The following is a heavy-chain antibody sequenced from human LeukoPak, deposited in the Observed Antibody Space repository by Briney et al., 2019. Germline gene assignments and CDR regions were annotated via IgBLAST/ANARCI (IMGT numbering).Heavy chain of an antibody. Sequence: ASVKVSCKASGYTFTGYYMHWVRQAPGQGREWMGWINPNSGGTNYAQKFQGRVTMTRDTSISTAYMELSRLRSDDTAVYYCASDLGADSSGIYYYYGMDVWGQGTTVTVSS. J-gene: IGHJ6*02. V-gene: IGHV1-2*02. CDR2: INPNSGGT. CDR3: ASDLGADSSGIYYYYGMDV. D-gene: IGHD3-22*01. CDR1: GYTFTGYY.